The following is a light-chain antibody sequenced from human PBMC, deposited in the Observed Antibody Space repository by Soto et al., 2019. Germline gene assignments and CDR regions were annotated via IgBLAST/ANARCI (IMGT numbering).Light chain of an antibody. J-gene: IGLJ1*01. V-gene: IGLV2-14*01. CDR1: KSDGNY. CDR2: GVM. Sequence: QSALTQPASVSGAPGQSITISCTATKSDGNYVSWHQQHPGKAPKLMIYGVMNRSSGVSTLFSGSKSGNTASLTISGLQAEDEADYYCSSSISSNTFVFGTGTKLTVL. CDR3: SSSISSNTFV.